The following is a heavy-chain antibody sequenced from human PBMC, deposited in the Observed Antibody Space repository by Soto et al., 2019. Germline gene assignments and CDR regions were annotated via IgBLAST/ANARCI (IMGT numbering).Heavy chain of an antibody. Sequence: QVQLVESGGGVVQPGRSLRLSCAASGFTFSSYGMHWVRQAPGKGLEWVAVISYDGSNKYYADSVKGRFTISRDNSKNTLYLQMNSLRAEDTAVYYCAKFWSGGDAFDIWGQGTMVTVSS. D-gene: IGHD3-3*01. V-gene: IGHV3-30*18. CDR2: ISYDGSNK. CDR1: GFTFSSYG. CDR3: AKFWSGGDAFDI. J-gene: IGHJ3*02.